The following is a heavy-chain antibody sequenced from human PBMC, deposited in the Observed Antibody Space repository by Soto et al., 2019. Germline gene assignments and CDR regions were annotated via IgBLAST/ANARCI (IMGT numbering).Heavy chain of an antibody. V-gene: IGHV1-69*13. Sequence: GASVKVSCKAAGGTFSSYAISWVRQAPGQGLEWMGGIIPIFGTANYAQKFQGRVTITADESTSTAYMELSSLRSEDTAVSYCARGSGTGSGWYLDAFDIRGQGTKVTVS. CDR2: IIPIFGTA. CDR3: ARGSGTGSGWYLDAFDI. J-gene: IGHJ3*02. D-gene: IGHD6-19*01. CDR1: GGTFSSYA.